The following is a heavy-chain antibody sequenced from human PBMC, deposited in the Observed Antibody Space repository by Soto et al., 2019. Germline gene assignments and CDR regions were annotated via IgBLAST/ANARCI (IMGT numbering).Heavy chain of an antibody. J-gene: IGHJ6*02. Sequence: EVQLVESGGGLVQPGGYLRLYCAASGFTFSSYWMPWVRQAPGKGLVWVSRINSDGSSTSYADSVKGRFTISRDNAKNTLYLQMNSLRAEDTAVYYCARDRTDPIGPYYYYGMDVWGQWTTVTVSS. CDR3: ARDRTDPIGPYYYYGMDV. V-gene: IGHV3-74*01. CDR1: GFTFSSYW. D-gene: IGHD1-1*01. CDR2: INSDGSST.